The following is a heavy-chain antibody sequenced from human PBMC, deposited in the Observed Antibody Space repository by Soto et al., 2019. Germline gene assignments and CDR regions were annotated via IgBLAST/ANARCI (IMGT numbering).Heavy chain of an antibody. CDR1: GGSFSGYY. J-gene: IGHJ6*03. Sequence: SETLSLTCAVYGGSFSGYYWSWIRQPPGKGLEWIGEINHSGSTNYNPSLKSRVTISVDTSKNQFSLKLSSVTAADTAVYYCARAGYYYYYMDVGGKGTRVTVP. V-gene: IGHV4-34*01. CDR3: ARAGYYYYYMDV. CDR2: INHSGST.